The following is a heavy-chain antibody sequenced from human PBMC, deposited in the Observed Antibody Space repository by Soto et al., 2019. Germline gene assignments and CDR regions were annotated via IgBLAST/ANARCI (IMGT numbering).Heavy chain of an antibody. CDR1: GYSFRDYD. V-gene: IGHV1-46*01. CDR3: ARGGYSNNYYGMHV. CDR2: INPSGGRT. Sequence: ASVKVSGKASGYSFRDYDIHWLRQAPGQGLEWMGMINPSGGRTTYAQNFQGRVTMTRDTSTSTVYMEVTSLRSEDRAVYYCARGGYSNNYYGMHVWRQGTTVTVSS. J-gene: IGHJ6*02. D-gene: IGHD4-4*01.